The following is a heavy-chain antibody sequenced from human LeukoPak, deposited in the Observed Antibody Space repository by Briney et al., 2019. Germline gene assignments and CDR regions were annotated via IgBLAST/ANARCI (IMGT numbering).Heavy chain of an antibody. CDR2: ISSGGSTV. CDR1: GFTFSIYE. V-gene: IGHV3-48*03. D-gene: IGHD3-10*02. Sequence: GGSLRLSCAASGFTFSIYEMNWVRQAPGKGLEWVSFISSGGSTVYYADSVKGRFTISRDNAKNSLYLQMNSPRAEDTAVYYCAELGITMIGGVWGKGTTVTISS. CDR3: AELGITMIGGV. J-gene: IGHJ6*04.